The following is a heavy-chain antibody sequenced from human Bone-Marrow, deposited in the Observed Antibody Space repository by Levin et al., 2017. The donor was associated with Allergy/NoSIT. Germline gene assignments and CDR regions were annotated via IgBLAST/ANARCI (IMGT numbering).Heavy chain of an antibody. V-gene: IGHV3-23*01. D-gene: IGHD3-22*01. CDR3: AKDRYDSSGYYLSGIDS. Sequence: PGGSLRLSCAASGFTFSNYAMSWVRQAPGKGLEWISAISPNGGDTFYSEAVRGRLTISRDNSNVYLQMSSLRADDTAAYYCAKDRYDSSGYYLSGIDSWGQGTLVTVSS. CDR1: GFTFSNYA. CDR2: ISPNGGDT. J-gene: IGHJ4*02.